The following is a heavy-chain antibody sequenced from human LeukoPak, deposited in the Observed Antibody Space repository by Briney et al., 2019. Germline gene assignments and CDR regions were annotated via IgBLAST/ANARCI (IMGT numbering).Heavy chain of an antibody. V-gene: IGHV3-53*01. D-gene: IGHD5-24*01. CDR2: VYSGGSS. CDR1: GFAVSSTY. CDR3: ARGGGRGGYNFDY. Sequence: GGSLRLSCAASGFAVSSTYMSWVRQAPGKGLEWVSSVYSGGSSYYTDSVKGRFTISRDNSKNSLYLQMNSLRAEDTAVYYCARGGGRGGYNFDYWGQGTLVTVSS. J-gene: IGHJ4*02.